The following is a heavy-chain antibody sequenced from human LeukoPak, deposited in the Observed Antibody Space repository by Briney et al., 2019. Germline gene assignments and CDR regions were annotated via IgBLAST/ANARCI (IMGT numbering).Heavy chain of an antibody. CDR3: ATEGGGRYCSSASCQSYYYYYYMDV. D-gene: IGHD2-2*01. CDR2: ISGSSSTI. V-gene: IGHV3-48*01. CDR1: VLSFSTYN. J-gene: IGHJ6*03. Sequence: GGSLRLSCAASVLSFSTYNMNWVRQVPGKGLEWVSYISGSSSTIHYADSVKGRFTISRDNAKDSLYLQMNSLRPEDTAVYYCATEGGGRYCSSASCQSYYYYYYMDVWGKGTTVTVSS.